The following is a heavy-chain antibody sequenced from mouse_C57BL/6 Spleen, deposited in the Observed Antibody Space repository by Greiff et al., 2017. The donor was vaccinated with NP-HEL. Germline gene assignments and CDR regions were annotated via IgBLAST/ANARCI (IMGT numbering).Heavy chain of an antibody. CDR2: IDPEDGEP. V-gene: IGHV14-2*01. D-gene: IGHD2-4*01. J-gene: IGHJ4*01. CDR1: GFNIKDYY. Sequence: VQLQQSGAELVKPGASVKLSCTASGFNIKDYYMHWVKQRTEQGLEWIGRIDPEDGEPKYAPKFQGKATITADTSSNTAYLQLSSLTSEDTAVYYCARVRYDYEGAMDDWGQGTSVTVSS. CDR3: ARVRYDYEGAMDD.